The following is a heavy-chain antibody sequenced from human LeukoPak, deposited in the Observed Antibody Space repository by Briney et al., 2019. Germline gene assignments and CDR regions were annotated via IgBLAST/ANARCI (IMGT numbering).Heavy chain of an antibody. D-gene: IGHD3-3*01. Sequence: PSQTLSLTCTVSGGSISSGDDYWSWIRQPPGKGLEWIGYIYYSGSTYYNPSLKSRVTISVDTSKNQFSLKLSSVTAADTAVYYCARCEQDTISFWYFDLWGRGTLVTVSS. CDR2: IYYSGST. V-gene: IGHV4-30-4*08. CDR3: ARCEQDTISFWYFDL. CDR1: GGSISSGDDY. J-gene: IGHJ2*01.